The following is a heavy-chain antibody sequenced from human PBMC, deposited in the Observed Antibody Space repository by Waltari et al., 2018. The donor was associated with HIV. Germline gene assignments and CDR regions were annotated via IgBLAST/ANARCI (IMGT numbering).Heavy chain of an antibody. CDR1: GFRFPVYT. D-gene: IGHD6-19*01. CDR3: ARGPPSGWSWFDP. Sequence: EVILVESGGCLVRPGGSLRLPCAASGFRFPVYTMNWVRQGPGKGLEWVASIGSRQNFIQYADSVKGRFTVSRDNARNSLYLQMNSLTAEDTAVYYCARGPPSGWSWFDPWGQGTLVTVSS. V-gene: IGHV3-21*01. J-gene: IGHJ5*02. CDR2: IGSRQNFI.